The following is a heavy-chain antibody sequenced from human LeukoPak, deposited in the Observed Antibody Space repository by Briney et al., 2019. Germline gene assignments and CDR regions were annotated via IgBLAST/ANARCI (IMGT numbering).Heavy chain of an antibody. J-gene: IGHJ4*02. CDR1: GFTVTSTY. CDR2: IYSGGSP. Sequence: GGSLRLYCAASGFTVTSTYMSWVRQAPGKGLEWVSVIYSGGSPYYADSVKGRFTISRDSSKNTVYLQMNSLRAEDSAVYHCARGGPFTGLTSTPWASDYWGQGILVTVSS. V-gene: IGHV3-66*01. CDR3: ARGGPFTGLTSTPWASDY. D-gene: IGHD3-9*01.